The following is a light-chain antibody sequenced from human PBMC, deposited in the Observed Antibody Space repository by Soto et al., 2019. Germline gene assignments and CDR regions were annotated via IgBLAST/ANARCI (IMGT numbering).Light chain of an antibody. CDR3: SSFTGTSALIL. Sequence: QTVVTQEPSFSVSPGGTVTLTCGLSSDSVSASHFPSWYQQYPGKAPRLIIYEVSNRPSGVSNRFSGSKSGNTASLTISGLRAEDEGDYFCSSFTGTSALILFGGGTKLTVL. J-gene: IGLJ2*01. CDR2: EVS. CDR1: SSDSVSASHF. V-gene: IGLV2-14*01.